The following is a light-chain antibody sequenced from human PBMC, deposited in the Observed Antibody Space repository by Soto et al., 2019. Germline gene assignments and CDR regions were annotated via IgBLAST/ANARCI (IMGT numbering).Light chain of an antibody. Sequence: QAVVSQEPSFSVSPGGTVTLTCGLSSGSVSTSYYPSGYQQTPGQAPRTLIYSTNTRSSGVPDRFSGSILGNKAALTITGAQADDESDYYCVLYMGSGTYVVFGGGTKVTVL. J-gene: IGLJ2*01. V-gene: IGLV8-61*01. CDR3: VLYMGSGTYVV. CDR1: SGSVSTSYY. CDR2: STN.